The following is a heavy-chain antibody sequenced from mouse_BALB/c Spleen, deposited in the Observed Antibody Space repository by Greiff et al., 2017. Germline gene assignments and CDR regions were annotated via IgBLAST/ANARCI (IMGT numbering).Heavy chain of an antibody. D-gene: IGHD1-1*01. CDR2: ISDGGSYT. J-gene: IGHJ3*01. CDR1: GFTFSDYY. Sequence: EVMLVESGGGLVKPGGSLKLSCAASGFTFSDYYMYWVRQTPEKRLEWVATISDGGSYTYYPDSVKGRFTISRDNAKNNLYLQMSSLKSEDTAMYYCATGGYYGSSCVFAYWGQGTLVTVSA. CDR3: ATGGYYGSSCVFAY. V-gene: IGHV5-4*02.